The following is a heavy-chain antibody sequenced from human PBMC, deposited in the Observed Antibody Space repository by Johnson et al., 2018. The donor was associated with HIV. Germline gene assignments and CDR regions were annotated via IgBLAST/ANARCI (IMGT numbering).Heavy chain of an antibody. V-gene: IGHV3-7*03. D-gene: IGHD6-6*01. CDR1: GFTFSSYW. CDR2: IKQDGSEK. J-gene: IGHJ3*01. Sequence: VQLVESGGGLVQPGGSLRLSCAASGFTFSSYWMSWVRQAPGKGLECVANIKQDGSEKYYADSVKGRFTISRDNAKNSLYLQMNSLRAEDTAVYYCATARRAIDVWGQGTMATVSS. CDR3: ATARRAIDV.